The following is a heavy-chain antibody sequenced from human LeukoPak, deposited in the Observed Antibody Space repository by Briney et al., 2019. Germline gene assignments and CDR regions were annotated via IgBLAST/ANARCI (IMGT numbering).Heavy chain of an antibody. V-gene: IGHV4-59*01. J-gene: IGHJ4*02. CDR2: IYYSGST. CDR3: ASVDTAVSGYFDY. Sequence: SETLSLTCTVSGGSISSYYWSWIRQPPGKGLEWIGYIYYSGSTNYNPSLKSRVTISVDTSKNQFSLKLSSVTAADRAVYYCASVDTAVSGYFDYWGQGTLVTVSS. CDR1: GGSISSYY. D-gene: IGHD5-18*01.